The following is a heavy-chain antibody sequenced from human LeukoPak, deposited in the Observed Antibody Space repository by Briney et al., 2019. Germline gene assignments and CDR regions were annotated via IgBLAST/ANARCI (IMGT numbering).Heavy chain of an antibody. V-gene: IGHV4-59*01. D-gene: IGHD1-26*01. CDR1: GGSINNYY. CDR3: ARYIVSYPHDAFDI. J-gene: IGHJ3*02. CDR2: IHYSGST. Sequence: SETLSLTCTVSGGSINNYYWSWIRQPPGKGLEWIGYIHYSGSTSYNPSLKSRVTISVDTSKKQFSLKLSSVTAADTAFYYCARYIVSYPHDAFDIWGQGTMVTVSS.